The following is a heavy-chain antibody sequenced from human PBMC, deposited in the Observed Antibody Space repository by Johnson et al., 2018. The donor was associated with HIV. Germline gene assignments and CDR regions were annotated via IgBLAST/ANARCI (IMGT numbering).Heavy chain of an antibody. D-gene: IGHD3-3*01. J-gene: IGHJ3*02. Sequence: VQLVESGGGVFRPGGSLRLSCEGFGFIFDDFGLSWVRQAPGKGLEWVSVIYSGDSTYSADSVKGRFTISRDNSKNTLYLQMNSLRAEDTAVYYCARRYTIGAFDIWGQGTMVTVSS. CDR2: IYSGDST. V-gene: IGHV3-66*01. CDR1: GFIFDDFG. CDR3: ARRYTIGAFDI.